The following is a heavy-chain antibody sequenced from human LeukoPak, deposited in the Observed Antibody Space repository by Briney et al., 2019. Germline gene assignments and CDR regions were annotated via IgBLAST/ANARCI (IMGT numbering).Heavy chain of an antibody. CDR1: GGTFSSYA. Sequence: ASVKVSCKASGGTFSSYAISWVRQAPGQGLEWMGWISAYNGNTNYAQKLQGRVTMTTDTSTSTAYMELRSLRSDDTAVYYCARAVGATTSVDYWGQGTLVTVSS. V-gene: IGHV1-18*01. J-gene: IGHJ4*02. CDR3: ARAVGATTSVDY. D-gene: IGHD1-26*01. CDR2: ISAYNGNT.